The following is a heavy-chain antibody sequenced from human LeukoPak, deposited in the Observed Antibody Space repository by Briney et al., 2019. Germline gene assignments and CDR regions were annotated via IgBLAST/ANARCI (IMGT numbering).Heavy chain of an antibody. CDR3: AKDALWGGGWFDY. Sequence: GGSLRLSCAASGFTFSTYAMNWVRQAPGKGLEWVSTISGSGGSTYYADSVKGRFTISRDNSKNTLYLQMNSLRAEDTAVYYCAKDALWGGGWFDYWGQGTLVTVSS. CDR2: ISGSGGST. D-gene: IGHD3-16*01. J-gene: IGHJ4*02. CDR1: GFTFSTYA. V-gene: IGHV3-23*01.